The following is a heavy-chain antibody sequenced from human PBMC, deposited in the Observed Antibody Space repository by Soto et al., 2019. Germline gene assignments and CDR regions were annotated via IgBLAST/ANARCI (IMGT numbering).Heavy chain of an antibody. CDR1: GFTFSSYG. D-gene: IGHD2-8*01. Sequence: QVQLVESGGGVVQPGRSLRLSCAASGFTFSSYGMHWVRQAPGKGLEWVAGISYDGINKYYADSVKVRFTSSRDNSKSTLYLQMNSLRAEDTAVYYCAKGMHYVLMVYDIAYCGQGTLVTVSS. CDR2: ISYDGINK. J-gene: IGHJ4*02. CDR3: AKGMHYVLMVYDIAY. V-gene: IGHV3-30*18.